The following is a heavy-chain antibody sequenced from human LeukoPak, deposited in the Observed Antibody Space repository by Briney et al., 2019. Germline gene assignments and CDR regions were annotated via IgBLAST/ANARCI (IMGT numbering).Heavy chain of an antibody. CDR2: ISTYNGDT. J-gene: IGHJ4*02. D-gene: IGHD5-18*01. V-gene: IGHV1-18*01. CDR1: GYTFTTYG. Sequence: GASVKVSCKASGYTFTTYGISWLRQAPGQGPEWMGWISTYNGDTNYAQKFLGRVTLTTDTSTSTVYMELRSLRSDDTAVYYCARRGSVETPMSNWEWWYWGQGTLVTVSS. CDR3: ARRGSVETPMSNWEWWY.